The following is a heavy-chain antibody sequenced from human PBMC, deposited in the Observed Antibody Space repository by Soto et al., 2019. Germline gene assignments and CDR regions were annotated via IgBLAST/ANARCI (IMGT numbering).Heavy chain of an antibody. CDR2: IIPIFGTA. V-gene: IGHV1-69*13. Sequence: ASVKVSCKASGGTFSSYAISWVRQAPGQGLEWMGGIIPIFGTANYAQKFQGRVTITADESTSTAYMELSSLRSEDTAVYYCARGTREKKDYYDSSGTDLYGMDVWGQGTTVTVSS. J-gene: IGHJ6*02. CDR1: GGTFSSYA. CDR3: ARGTREKKDYYDSSGTDLYGMDV. D-gene: IGHD3-22*01.